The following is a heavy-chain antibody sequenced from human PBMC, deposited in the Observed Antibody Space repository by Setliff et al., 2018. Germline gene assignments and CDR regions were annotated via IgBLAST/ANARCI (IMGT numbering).Heavy chain of an antibody. CDR2: FSGSSSTI. J-gene: IGHJ4*02. CDR1: GFTFSSYS. CDR3: AKGKGPQPRPSLDY. Sequence: PGGSLRLSCAASGFTFSSYSMNWVRQAPGKGLEWVSYFSGSSSTIRYADSVKGRFTISSDNSKNTLYLQMNSLRAEDTARYYCAKGKGPQPRPSLDYWGQGTLVTVSS. V-gene: IGHV3-48*01.